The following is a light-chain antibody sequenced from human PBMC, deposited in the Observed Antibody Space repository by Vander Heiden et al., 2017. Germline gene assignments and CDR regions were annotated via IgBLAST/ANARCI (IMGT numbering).Light chain of an antibody. Sequence: IVMTQSPVTLSVSPGERATLSCRASESGSTNLAWYQQKPGQAPRLLIYHASIRAAGIPARFSGMGSGTEFTLTISSLQSEDSAVYYCQQYHFWYTFGQGAKLEIK. V-gene: IGKV3-15*01. J-gene: IGKJ2*01. CDR3: QQYHFWYT. CDR2: HAS. CDR1: ESGSTN.